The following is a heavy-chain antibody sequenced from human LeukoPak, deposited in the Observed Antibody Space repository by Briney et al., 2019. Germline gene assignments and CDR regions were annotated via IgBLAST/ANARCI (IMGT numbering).Heavy chain of an antibody. J-gene: IGHJ4*02. CDR1: GFTFSSYA. D-gene: IGHD3-22*01. CDR2: ISYDGTNK. Sequence: GGSLRLSCAVSGFTFSSYAMHWVRQAPGKGLEWVAVISYDGTNKYYADSVKGRFTIPRDNSKNTLYLQMNSLRAEDTAVYYCAREGTYYYDSSGYPLLDYWGQGTLVTVSS. CDR3: AREGTYYYDSSGYPLLDY. V-gene: IGHV3-30-3*01.